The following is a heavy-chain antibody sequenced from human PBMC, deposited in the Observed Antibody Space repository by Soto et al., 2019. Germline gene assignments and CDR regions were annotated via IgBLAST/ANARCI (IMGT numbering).Heavy chain of an antibody. V-gene: IGHV3-33*01. D-gene: IGHD6-19*01. CDR1: GFTFSTHD. CDR3: GRDPPGSGWSLDY. J-gene: IGHJ4*02. Sequence: QVQLVESGGGVVQPEMSLRLSCAASGFTFSTHDMHWVRQAPGKGLEWVAMIWNDGSNQHYADSVKGRFTVSRDNSEHTVSLQMNSLRVEDTAVYYCGRDPPGSGWSLDYWGQGTLVTVSS. CDR2: IWNDGSNQ.